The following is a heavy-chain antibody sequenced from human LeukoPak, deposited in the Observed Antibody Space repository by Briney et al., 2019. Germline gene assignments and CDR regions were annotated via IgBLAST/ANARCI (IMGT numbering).Heavy chain of an antibody. CDR2: IHYSGST. CDR1: GGSVSGGNSY. J-gene: IGHJ4*02. CDR3: ARTGSTGGY. D-gene: IGHD1-1*01. V-gene: IGHV4-61*01. Sequence: SETLSLTCTVSGGSVSGGNSYCSWIRLSPGKGREWIGYIHYSGSTVYNPSLKSRVTMSIDTSKNQFSLNLSSVTAADTAVYYCARTGSTGGYWGQGTLVTVSS.